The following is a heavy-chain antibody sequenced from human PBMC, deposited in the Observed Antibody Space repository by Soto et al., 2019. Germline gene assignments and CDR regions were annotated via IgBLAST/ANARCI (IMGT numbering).Heavy chain of an antibody. V-gene: IGHV3-23*01. D-gene: IGHD6-19*01. CDR3: ARPYSSGWYGYFDY. CDR1: GFTFSSYA. J-gene: IGHJ4*02. CDR2: ISGSGGST. Sequence: GGSLRLSCAASGFTFSSYAMSWVRQAPGKGLEWVSAISGSGGSTYYADSVKGRFTISRDNSKNTLYLQMNSLRAEDTAVYYCARPYSSGWYGYFDYWGQGTLVTSPQ.